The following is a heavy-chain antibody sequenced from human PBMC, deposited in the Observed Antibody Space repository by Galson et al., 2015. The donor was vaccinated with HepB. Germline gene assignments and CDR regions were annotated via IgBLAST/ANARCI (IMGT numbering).Heavy chain of an antibody. V-gene: IGHV1-3*01. CDR1: GYTFTSYA. J-gene: IGHJ4*01. Sequence: SVKVSCKASGYTFTSYAMHWVRQAPGQRLEWMGRINAGNGNTKYSQKFQGRVTITRDTSAITAYMELSSLRSEDTAVYYCALPLVRWLGAFDYWGQGTLVTVSS. CDR3: ALPLVRWLGAFDY. D-gene: IGHD5-24*01. CDR2: INAGNGNT.